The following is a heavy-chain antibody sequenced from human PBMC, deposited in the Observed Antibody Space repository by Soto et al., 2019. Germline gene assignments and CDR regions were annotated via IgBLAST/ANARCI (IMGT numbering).Heavy chain of an antibody. D-gene: IGHD3-9*01. CDR2: ISYDGSHK. CDR3: ARDRADGLRSFDWLCLDY. V-gene: IGHV3-30-3*01. Sequence: LRLSCATSGFTFNTFAMHWVRQAPGKGLEWLAVISYDGSHKYYADSAKGRIIISRDNSKNTLYLQMKALRGEDTAVYYCARDRADGLRSFDWLCLDYWGQGTLVTVSS. CDR1: GFTFNTFA. J-gene: IGHJ4*02.